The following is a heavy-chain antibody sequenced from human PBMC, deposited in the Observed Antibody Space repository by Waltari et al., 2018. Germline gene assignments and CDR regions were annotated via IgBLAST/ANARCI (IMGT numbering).Heavy chain of an antibody. CDR3: AKGMKDIVVVPAAKGFDY. D-gene: IGHD2-2*01. CDR1: GFSFSSYA. CDR2: ISSSSVNP. Sequence: EVQLLESGGGWVQPGGSLRLSCAASGFSFSSYAMTWVRQTPGKGLEWVSAISSSSVNPYYADSVRGRFTIYRDNSRNTLYLQMNSLRAEDTAVYYCAKGMKDIVVVPAAKGFDYWGQGTLVTVSS. V-gene: IGHV3-23*01. J-gene: IGHJ4*02.